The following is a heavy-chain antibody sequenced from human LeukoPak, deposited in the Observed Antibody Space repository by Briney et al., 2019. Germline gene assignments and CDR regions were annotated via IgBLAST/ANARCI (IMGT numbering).Heavy chain of an antibody. Sequence: SETLSLTCAVYGGSFSGYYWSWIRQLPGKGLEWIGEINHSGSTNYNPSLKSRVTISVDTSKNQFSLKLSSVTAADTAVYYCAARGLRYGSGSYYYYFDYWGQGTLVTVSS. D-gene: IGHD3-10*01. J-gene: IGHJ4*02. CDR2: INHSGST. CDR3: AARGLRYGSGSYYYYFDY. CDR1: GGSFSGYY. V-gene: IGHV4-34*01.